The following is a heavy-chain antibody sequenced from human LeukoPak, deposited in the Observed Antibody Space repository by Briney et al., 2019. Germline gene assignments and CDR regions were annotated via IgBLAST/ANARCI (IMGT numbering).Heavy chain of an antibody. CDR2: IRYDGSNK. CDR3: AKGRITMLRGVTPGGY. CDR1: GFTFSSYG. D-gene: IGHD3-10*01. J-gene: IGHJ4*02. Sequence: GGSLRLSCAASGFTFSSYGMHWVRQAPGKGLEWVAFIRYDGSNKYYADSVKGRFTISRDNSKNTLYLQMNSLRAEDTAVYYCAKGRITMLRGVTPGGYWGQGTLVTVSS. V-gene: IGHV3-30*02.